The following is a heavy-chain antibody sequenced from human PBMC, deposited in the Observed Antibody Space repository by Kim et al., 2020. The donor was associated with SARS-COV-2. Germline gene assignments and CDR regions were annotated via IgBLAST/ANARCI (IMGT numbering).Heavy chain of an antibody. CDR1: GGTFSSYA. CDR3: AGAQDIVVVPAAWGYYYYGMDV. V-gene: IGHV1-69*13. Sequence: SVKVSCKASGGTFSSYAISWVRQAPGQGLEWMGGIIPIFGTANYAQKFQGRVTITADESTSTAYMELSSLRSEDTAVYYCAGAQDIVVVPAAWGYYYYGMDVWGQGTTVTVSS. D-gene: IGHD2-2*01. CDR2: IIPIFGTA. J-gene: IGHJ6*02.